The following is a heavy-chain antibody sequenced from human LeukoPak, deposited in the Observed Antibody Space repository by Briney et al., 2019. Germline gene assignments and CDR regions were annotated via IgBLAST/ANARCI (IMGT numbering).Heavy chain of an antibody. Sequence: VASVKVSCKASGYTFTSYYMHWVRQAPGQGLEWMGIINPSGGSTSYAQKFQGRVTMTRDTSTSTVYMELSSLRSEDTAVYYCARQEYYESGVYYLGIFDYGGQGPLVPVSS. D-gene: IGHD3-22*01. J-gene: IGHJ4*02. CDR2: INPSGGST. CDR1: GYTFTSYY. CDR3: ARQEYYESGVYYLGIFDY. V-gene: IGHV1-46*01.